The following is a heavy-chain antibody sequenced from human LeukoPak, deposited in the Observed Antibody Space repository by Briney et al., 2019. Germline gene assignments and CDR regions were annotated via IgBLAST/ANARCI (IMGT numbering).Heavy chain of an antibody. Sequence: PGGSLRLSCSASGFTFSSYAMNWVRQTPGKGLEWVSCINSNSKNTNDATSVKDRFTISRANANNSLYLEMKSLGADDMASYYCARESPDDLTRESFDFWLRRTMV. CDR2: INSNSKNT. J-gene: IGHJ3*01. CDR1: GFTFSSYA. CDR3: ARESPDDLTRESFDF. V-gene: IGHV3-21*01. D-gene: IGHD1-1*01.